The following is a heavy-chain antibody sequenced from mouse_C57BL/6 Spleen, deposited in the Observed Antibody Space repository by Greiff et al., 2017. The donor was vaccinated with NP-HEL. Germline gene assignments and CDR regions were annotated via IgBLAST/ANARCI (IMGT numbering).Heavy chain of an antibody. D-gene: IGHD1-1*01. CDR3: ARKDYYGSSHNAMDY. Sequence: QVQLQQSGAELARPGASVKLSCKASGYTFTSYGISWVKQRTGQGLEWIGEIYPRSGNTYYNEKFKGKATLTADKSSSTAYMELRSLTSEDSAVYFCARKDYYGSSHNAMDYWGQGTSVTVSS. J-gene: IGHJ4*01. CDR1: GYTFTSYG. V-gene: IGHV1-81*01. CDR2: IYPRSGNT.